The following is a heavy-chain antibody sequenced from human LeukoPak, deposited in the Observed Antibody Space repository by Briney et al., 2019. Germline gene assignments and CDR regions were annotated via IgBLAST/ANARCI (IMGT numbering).Heavy chain of an antibody. J-gene: IGHJ4*02. Sequence: GGSLRLSCAASGFTVSDSYMTWIRQAPGKGLEWISYISTSGGTTYYADSLKGRLTISRDNAKNSLYLQMNSLRVEDTAVYYCARDFGGYEDYWGQGTLVTVSS. D-gene: IGHD5-12*01. CDR3: ARDFGGYEDY. CDR2: ISTSGGTT. V-gene: IGHV3-11*01. CDR1: GFTVSDSY.